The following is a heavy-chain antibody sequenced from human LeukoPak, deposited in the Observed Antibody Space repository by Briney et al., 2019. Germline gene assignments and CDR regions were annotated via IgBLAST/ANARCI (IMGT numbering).Heavy chain of an antibody. CDR2: IKQDGSEK. CDR3: ARDGPGYMDV. D-gene: IGHD3-10*01. V-gene: IGHV3-7*01. J-gene: IGHJ6*03. CDR1: GFTFSSYW. Sequence: PGGSLRLSCAASGFTFSSYWMSWVRQAPGKGLEWVANIKQDGSEKYYVDSVKGRFTISRDNAKNMLYLQMNSLRPEDMAVYYCARDGPGYMDVWGKGTTVTVSS.